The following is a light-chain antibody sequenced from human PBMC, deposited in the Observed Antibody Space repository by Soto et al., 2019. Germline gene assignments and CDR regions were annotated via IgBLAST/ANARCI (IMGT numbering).Light chain of an antibody. J-gene: IGLJ1*01. CDR3: CLSGRXSDYV. CDR1: NSDVGSNNF. CDR2: ADS. Sequence: QSPLTQPASVSGSPGQSITISCTGSNSDVGSNNFFSWFQQHPGKAPKLMIFADSKRPSGISDRVSGSRSGSTASLTISGLQAEEEADYYFCLSGRXSDYVFVTGIK. V-gene: IGLV2-23*01.